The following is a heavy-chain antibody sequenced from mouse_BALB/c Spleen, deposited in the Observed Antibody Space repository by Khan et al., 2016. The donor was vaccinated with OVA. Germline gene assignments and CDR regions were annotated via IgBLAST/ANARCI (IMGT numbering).Heavy chain of an antibody. CDR3: ARGYDFFAY. Sequence: VPLHQSGPDLVKTGASVTISCQASGYSFTAYYMNWVRLSHGKSLECIGRINPNTYNINFNQRFKGKAILTVDTSSSTAYMELRSLTSEDAAVYFCARGYDFFAYWGQGTLVTVSA. D-gene: IGHD2-14*01. V-gene: IGHV1-18*01. CDR2: INPNTYNI. J-gene: IGHJ3*01. CDR1: GYSFTAYY.